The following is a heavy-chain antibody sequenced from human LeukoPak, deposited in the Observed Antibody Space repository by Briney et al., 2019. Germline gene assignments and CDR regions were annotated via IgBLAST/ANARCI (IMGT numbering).Heavy chain of an antibody. J-gene: IGHJ6*02. V-gene: IGHV1-8*01. CDR2: MNPNSGNT. Sequence: ASVKVSCKASGYTFTSYDINWVRQATGQGLEWMGWMNPNSGNTGYAQKFQVRVTMTRNTSISTAYMELSSLRSEDTAVYYCAMSIHYGSGSMSYYGMDVWGQGTTVTVSS. D-gene: IGHD3-10*01. CDR3: AMSIHYGSGSMSYYGMDV. CDR1: GYTFTSYD.